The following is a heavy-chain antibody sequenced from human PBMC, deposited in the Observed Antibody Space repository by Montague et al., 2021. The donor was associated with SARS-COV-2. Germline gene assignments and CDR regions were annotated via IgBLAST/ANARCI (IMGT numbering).Heavy chain of an antibody. CDR3: ARGAPTITMIVVVFTGAGWYFDL. CDR1: GGSFSGYY. D-gene: IGHD3-22*01. CDR2: TNHSGST. V-gene: IGHV4-34*01. Sequence: SETLSLTCAVHGGSFSGYYWSWIRQPPGKGLEWIGETNHSGSTNYNPSLKSRVSISVDTSKNQFSLKLSSVTAADTAVYYCARGAPTITMIVVVFTGAGWYFDLWGLGTLVTVSS. J-gene: IGHJ2*01.